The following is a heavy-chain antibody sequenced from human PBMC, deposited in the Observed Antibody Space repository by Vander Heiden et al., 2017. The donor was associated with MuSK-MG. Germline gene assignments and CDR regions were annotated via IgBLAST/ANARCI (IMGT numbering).Heavy chain of an antibody. CDR2: ISYDGSNK. CDR1: GFTFRSYA. D-gene: IGHD3-10*01. V-gene: IGHV3-30*04. Sequence: QVQLVESGGGVVQPGRSLRLSCADSGFTFRSYAMHWVRQAPGKGLEWVAVISYDGSNKDYADSVKGRFTISRDNSKNTLYLQMNSLRAEDTAVYYCARDRPYYYGSGSYDAFDIWGQGTMVTVSS. J-gene: IGHJ3*02. CDR3: ARDRPYYYGSGSYDAFDI.